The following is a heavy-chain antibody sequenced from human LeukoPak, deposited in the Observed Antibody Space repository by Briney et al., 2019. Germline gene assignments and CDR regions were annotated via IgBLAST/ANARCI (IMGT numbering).Heavy chain of an antibody. V-gene: IGHV4-39*01. J-gene: IGHJ4*02. Sequence: PSETLSLTCTVSGGSISSSSYYWGWIRQPPGKGLEWIGSIYYSGSTYYNPSLKSRVTISVDTSKNQFSLKLSSVTAADTAVYYCARPRPGSGNYFDYWGQGTLVTVSS. D-gene: IGHD6-19*01. CDR3: ARPRPGSGNYFDY. CDR1: GGSISSSSYY. CDR2: IYYSGST.